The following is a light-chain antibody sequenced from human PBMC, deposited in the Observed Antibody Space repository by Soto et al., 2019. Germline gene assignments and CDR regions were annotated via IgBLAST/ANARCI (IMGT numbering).Light chain of an antibody. J-gene: IGKJ1*01. Sequence: EIVMTQSPATLSVSPGEGATLSCRASQTVRSNLAWYQQKHGQDPSILIYDASNRATGIPDRFSGSGSGTDFTLTISRMEPEDFAVYYCQQYGSSHRTFGQGTKVDIK. CDR2: DAS. V-gene: IGKV3-20*01. CDR3: QQYGSSHRT. CDR1: QTVRSN.